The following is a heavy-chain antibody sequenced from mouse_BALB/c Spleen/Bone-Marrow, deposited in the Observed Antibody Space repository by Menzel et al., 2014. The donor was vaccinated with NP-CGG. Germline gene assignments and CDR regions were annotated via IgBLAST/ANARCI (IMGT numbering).Heavy chain of an antibody. CDR2: IVPSSDYT. CDR3: AREARTGAWFAY. Sequence: VQRVESGAELARPGASVKMSCKASGYTFTNYTMQWIRQRPGQGLEWIGYIVPSSDYTNYNQNFKDKATLTADKSSSTAYMQLNSLTSKDFAVYYCAREARTGAWFAYWGQGTLVTVSA. J-gene: IGHJ3*01. V-gene: IGHV1-4*01. CDR1: GYTFTNYT. D-gene: IGHD4-1*01.